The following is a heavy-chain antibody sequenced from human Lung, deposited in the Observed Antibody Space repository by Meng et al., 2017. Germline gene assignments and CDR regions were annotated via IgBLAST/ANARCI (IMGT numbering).Heavy chain of an antibody. CDR1: GYNFPDYY. D-gene: IGHD6-25*01. CDR3: ARDEDISAAGKLFGDY. CDR2: INPKSGDT. J-gene: IGHJ4*02. V-gene: IGHV1-2*06. Sequence: QVQLVQSGAEVKKLGASVKVSCKPSGYNFPDYYIHWVRRAPGQGLEWMRRINPKSGDTHYAQKFQARVTMTGDTSISTAYMELSGLRSDDTAMYYCARDEDISAAGKLFGDYWGQGTLVTVSS.